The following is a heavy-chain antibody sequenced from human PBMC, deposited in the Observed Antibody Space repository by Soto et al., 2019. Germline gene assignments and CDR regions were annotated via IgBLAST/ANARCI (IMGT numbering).Heavy chain of an antibody. CDR1: GGSINSYY. CDR2: IYYSGST. V-gene: IGHV4-59*08. D-gene: IGHD4-17*01. Sequence: QVQLQESGPGLVKPSETLSLTCTVPGGSINSYYWSWIRQPPGKGLEWMGYIYYSGSTNYNPSLKSRVTISVDTSKNPFSLKLSSVPAADTAVYYCARRYGSAFDIWGQGTMVTVSS. CDR3: ARRYGSAFDI. J-gene: IGHJ3*02.